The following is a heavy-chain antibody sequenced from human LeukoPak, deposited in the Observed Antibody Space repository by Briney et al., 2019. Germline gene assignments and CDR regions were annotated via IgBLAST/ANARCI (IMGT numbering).Heavy chain of an antibody. J-gene: IGHJ6*02. CDR2: ISWNSGSI. CDR1: GFTFSSYA. CDR3: AKTSRAAAGTGYGMDV. D-gene: IGHD6-13*01. Sequence: GGSLRLSCAASGFTFSSYAMSWVRQAPGKGLEWVSGISWNSGSIGYADSVKGRFTISRDNAKNSLYLQMNSLRAEDTALYYCAKTSRAAAGTGYGMDVWGQGTTVTVSS. V-gene: IGHV3-9*01.